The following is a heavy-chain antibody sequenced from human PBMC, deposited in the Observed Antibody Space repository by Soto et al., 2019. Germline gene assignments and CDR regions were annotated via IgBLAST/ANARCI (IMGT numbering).Heavy chain of an antibody. CDR3: AREPLGYCSSTSCHTPYNWFDP. V-gene: IGHV3-30-3*01. D-gene: IGHD2-2*02. Sequence: PGGSLRLSCAASGFTFSSYAMHWVRQAPGKGLEWVAVISYDGSNKYYADSVKGRFTISRDNSKNTLYLQMNSLRAEDTAVYYCAREPLGYCSSTSCHTPYNWFDPWGQGTLVTVSS. CDR1: GFTFSSYA. CDR2: ISYDGSNK. J-gene: IGHJ5*02.